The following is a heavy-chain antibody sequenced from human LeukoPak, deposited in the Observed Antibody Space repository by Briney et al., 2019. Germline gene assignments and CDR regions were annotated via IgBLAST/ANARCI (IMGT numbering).Heavy chain of an antibody. CDR2: TSGSGGST. Sequence: PGGSLRLSCAASGFTFSSYATSWVRQAPGKGLEWVSGTSGSGGSTYYADSVKGRFTISRDNSKNTLYLQMNSLRVEDTAVYYCANGMVRGGPYYGMDVWGQGTTVTVSS. J-gene: IGHJ6*02. D-gene: IGHD3-10*01. CDR3: ANGMVRGGPYYGMDV. CDR1: GFTFSSYA. V-gene: IGHV3-23*01.